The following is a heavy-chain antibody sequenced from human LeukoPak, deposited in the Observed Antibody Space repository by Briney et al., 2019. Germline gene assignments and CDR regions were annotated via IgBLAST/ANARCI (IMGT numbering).Heavy chain of an antibody. J-gene: IGHJ4*02. Sequence: PSQTLSLTCAVSGGSISSGGYSWSWIRQPPGKGLEWIGYIYHSGSTYYNPSLKSRVTILVDRSKNQFSLKLSSVTAADTAVYYCARSPLDILTGLDYWGQGTLVTVSS. CDR3: ARSPLDILTGLDY. CDR2: IYHSGST. V-gene: IGHV4-30-2*01. D-gene: IGHD3-9*01. CDR1: GGSISSGGYS.